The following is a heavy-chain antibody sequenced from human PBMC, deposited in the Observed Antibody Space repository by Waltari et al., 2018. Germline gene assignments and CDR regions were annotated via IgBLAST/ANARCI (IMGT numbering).Heavy chain of an antibody. V-gene: IGHV4-39*07. Sequence: QLQLQESGPGLVKPSETLSLTCTVSGGSISSSSYYWGWIRQPPGKGLEWIGSIYYSGSTDYNPSRKSRVTISVDTSKNQFSRKRSSVTAADTAVYYCARDWVGGGMDVWGQGTTVTVSS. J-gene: IGHJ6*02. D-gene: IGHD3-16*01. CDR1: GGSISSSSYY. CDR2: IYYSGST. CDR3: ARDWVGGGMDV.